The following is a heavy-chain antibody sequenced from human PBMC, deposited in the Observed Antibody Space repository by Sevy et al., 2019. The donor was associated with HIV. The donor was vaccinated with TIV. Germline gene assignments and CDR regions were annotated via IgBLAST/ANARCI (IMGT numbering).Heavy chain of an antibody. D-gene: IGHD4-17*01. V-gene: IGHV3-11*01. CDR2: ISGDGDTI. CDR3: ARDHVKDGDLGDYYYFAMDV. J-gene: IGHJ6*02. CDR1: GFTFSDYY. Sequence: GGSLRLSCAASGFTFSDYYMSWIRQAPGKGLEWLSYISGDGDTIYYTNSMKGRFTISRDNAKQSLYLQMNSLRAEDTAVYYCARDHVKDGDLGDYYYFAMDVWGQGTSVTVSS.